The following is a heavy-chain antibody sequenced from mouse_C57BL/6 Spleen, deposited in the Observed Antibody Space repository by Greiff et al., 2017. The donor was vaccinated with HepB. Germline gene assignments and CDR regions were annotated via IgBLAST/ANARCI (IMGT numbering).Heavy chain of an antibody. CDR3: AKGAYYSNSWYFDV. V-gene: IGHV1-39*01. D-gene: IGHD2-5*01. J-gene: IGHJ1*03. CDR2: INPNYGTT. CDR1: GYSFTDYN. Sequence: VQLQQSGPELVKPGASVKISCKASGYSFTDYNMNWVKQSNGKSLEWIGVINPNYGTTSYNQKFKGKATLTVDQSSSTAYMQPNSLTSEDSAVYYCAKGAYYSNSWYFDVWGTGTTVTVSS.